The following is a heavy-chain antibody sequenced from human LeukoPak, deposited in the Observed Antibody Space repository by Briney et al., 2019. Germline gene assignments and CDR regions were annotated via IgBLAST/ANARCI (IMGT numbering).Heavy chain of an antibody. J-gene: IGHJ4*02. D-gene: IGHD6-13*01. CDR2: ISSSCSYI. CDR1: GFTFSSYS. CDR3: ARNSRSVIAATGSLFDY. Sequence: GGSLRLSWAASGFTFSSYSMNWGRQAPGKGLGGGSSISSSCSYIYYADSVKGRFTISRDNAKNSLYLQMNSLRAEDTAVYYCARNSRSVIAATGSLFDYWGQGALVTVSS. V-gene: IGHV3-21*01.